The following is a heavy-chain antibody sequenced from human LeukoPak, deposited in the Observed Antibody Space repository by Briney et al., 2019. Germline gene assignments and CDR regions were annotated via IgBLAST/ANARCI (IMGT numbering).Heavy chain of an antibody. J-gene: IGHJ4*02. D-gene: IGHD6-6*01. Sequence: SETLSLTCAVYGGSFSGYYWSWIRQPPGKGLEWIGEINHSGSTNYNPSLKSRVTISVDTSKNQFSLKLSSVTAADTAAYYCARGSIAARPSYFDYWGQGTLVTVSS. V-gene: IGHV4-34*01. CDR1: GGSFSGYY. CDR2: INHSGST. CDR3: ARGSIAARPSYFDY.